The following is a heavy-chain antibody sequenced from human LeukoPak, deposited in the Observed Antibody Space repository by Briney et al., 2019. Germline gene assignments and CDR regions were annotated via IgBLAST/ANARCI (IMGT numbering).Heavy chain of an antibody. D-gene: IGHD3-10*01. V-gene: IGHV3-23*01. J-gene: IGHJ4*02. CDR2: ISGSGGST. Sequence: GGSLRLSCAASGFTFSSYAMSWVRQAPGKGLEWVSAISGSGGSTYYADSVKGQFTISRDNSKNTLYLQMNSLRAEDTAVYYCAKGSLWFGELLADYWGQGSLVTVSS. CDR3: AKGSLWFGELLADY. CDR1: GFTFSSYA.